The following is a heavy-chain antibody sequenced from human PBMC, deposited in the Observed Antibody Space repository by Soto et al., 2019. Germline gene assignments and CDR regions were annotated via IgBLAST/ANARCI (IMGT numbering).Heavy chain of an antibody. CDR3: ARVICSSTSCYEDYYYGMDV. J-gene: IGHJ6*02. D-gene: IGHD2-2*01. V-gene: IGHV4-39*01. Sequence: PSETLSLTCTVSGGSLSSSSYYWGWIRQPPGKGLEWIGSIYYSGSTCYNPSLKSRVTISVDTSKNQFSLKLSSVTAADTAVYYCARVICSSTSCYEDYYYGMDVWGQGTTVTVSS. CDR1: GGSLSSSSYY. CDR2: IYYSGST.